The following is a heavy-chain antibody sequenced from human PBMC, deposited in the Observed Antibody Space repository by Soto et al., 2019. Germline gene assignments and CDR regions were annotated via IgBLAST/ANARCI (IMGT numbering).Heavy chain of an antibody. V-gene: IGHV1-46*01. CDR3: VRDNSQNYGTPAASSWFHP. Sequence: QAQLVQSGAEVKKPGASVKVSCKASGFSFSDYFMHWVRQAPGQGLEWMGIINPSGDRTDYAQKFQDRVTITRDTSTSTVYMDLSSLRYEDTAVYYCVRDNSQNYGTPAASSWFHPWGQGTPVTVSS. CDR1: GFSFSDYF. CDR2: INPSGDRT. D-gene: IGHD2-15*01. J-gene: IGHJ5*02.